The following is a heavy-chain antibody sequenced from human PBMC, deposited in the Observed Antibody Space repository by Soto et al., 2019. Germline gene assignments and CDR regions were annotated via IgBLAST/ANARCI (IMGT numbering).Heavy chain of an antibody. CDR1: GGTFSSYT. D-gene: IGHD4-17*01. CDR3: ARDQGLRWYPFDP. V-gene: IGHV1-69*08. J-gene: IGHJ5*02. CDR2: IIPILGIA. Sequence: QVQLVQSGAEVKKPGSSVKVSCKASGGTFSSYTISWVRQAPGQGLEWMGRIIPILGIANYAQKFQGRVTITADKSTSTAYMELSSLRSEDTAVYYCARDQGLRWYPFDPWGQGTLVTVSS.